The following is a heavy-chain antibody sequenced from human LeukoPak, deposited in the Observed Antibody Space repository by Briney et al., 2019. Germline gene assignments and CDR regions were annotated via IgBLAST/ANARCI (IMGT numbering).Heavy chain of an antibody. D-gene: IGHD5-18*01. CDR1: GYTFTSYD. CDR3: ARGRDTGRQYYFDY. CDR2: MNPNSGNT. J-gene: IGHJ4*02. Sequence: GASVKVSCKASGYTFTSYDINWVRQATGQGLEWMGWMNPNSGNTGYAQKFQGRVTMTRNTSISTAYMELSSLRAEDTAVYYCARGRDTGRQYYFDYWGQGTLVTVAS. V-gene: IGHV1-8*01.